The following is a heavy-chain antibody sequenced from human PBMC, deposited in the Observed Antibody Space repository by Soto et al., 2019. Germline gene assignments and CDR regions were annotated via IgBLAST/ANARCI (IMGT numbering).Heavy chain of an antibody. CDR2: IYYSGST. J-gene: IGHJ6*02. CDR3: ARVVVVAASLGMDD. V-gene: IGHV4-39*01. CDR1: GGSISSSSYY. Sequence: ETLSLTCTVSGGSISSSSYYWGWIRQPPGKGLEWIGSIYYSGSTYYNPSLKSRVTISVDTSKNQFSLKLSSVTAADTAVYYCARVVVVAASLGMDDWGPGTTAAVSS. D-gene: IGHD2-15*01.